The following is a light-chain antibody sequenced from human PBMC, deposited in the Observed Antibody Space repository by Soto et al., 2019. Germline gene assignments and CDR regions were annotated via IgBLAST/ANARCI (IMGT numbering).Light chain of an antibody. V-gene: IGKV3-11*01. CDR2: DAS. CDR1: QSVSSY. CDR3: QQRTYWPT. J-gene: IGKJ1*01. Sequence: EIVLTQSPATLSLSPGERATLSCRASQSVSSYLAWYQQKPGHAPRLLIYDASNRTTGVPARFSGSGSGTDFTLTISSLEPEDFAVYYCQQRTYWPTFGQGTKVEIK.